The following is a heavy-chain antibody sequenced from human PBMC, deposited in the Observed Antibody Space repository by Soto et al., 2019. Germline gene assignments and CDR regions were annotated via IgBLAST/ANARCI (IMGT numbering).Heavy chain of an antibody. CDR2: ISSSSSYI. Sequence: GGSLRVSCGAAGCTFSSFSMSWVRQAPGKGLEWVSSISSSSSYIYYADSVKGRFTISRDNAKNSLYLQMNSLRAEDTAVYYCERDRAAYRIVNLHYCGPGTLVTVSS. D-gene: IGHD4-4*01. J-gene: IGHJ4*02. CDR1: GCTFSSFS. V-gene: IGHV3-21*01. CDR3: ERDRAAYRIVNLHY.